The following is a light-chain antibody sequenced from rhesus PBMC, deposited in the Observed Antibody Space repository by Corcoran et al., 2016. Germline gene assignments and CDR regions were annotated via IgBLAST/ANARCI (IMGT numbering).Light chain of an antibody. V-gene: IGKV3-42*02. CDR1: QSVGSN. Sequence: ETVVTQSPATLSLSPGERATLSCRASQSVGSNLAWYQQKPGQAPKLPIYDASSRATGIPDRFSGSGSGTEFTLTIRSLEPEDVGVYYCQQYNNWNSFGQGTKVEIK. CDR2: DAS. CDR3: QQYNNWNS. J-gene: IGKJ2*01.